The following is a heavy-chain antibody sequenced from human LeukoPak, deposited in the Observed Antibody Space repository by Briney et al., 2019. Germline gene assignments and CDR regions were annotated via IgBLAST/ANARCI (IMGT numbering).Heavy chain of an antibody. Sequence: PGGSLRLSCAASGFTVSSNYMSRVRQAPGKGLEWVSVIYSGGSTYYADSVRGRFTISADKAKNSLYLQMNSLRVEDTAVYYCARDHNYAFDNWGQGTLVSVAS. CDR2: IYSGGST. CDR3: ARDHNYAFDN. V-gene: IGHV3-66*01. D-gene: IGHD1-1*01. J-gene: IGHJ4*02. CDR1: GFTVSSNY.